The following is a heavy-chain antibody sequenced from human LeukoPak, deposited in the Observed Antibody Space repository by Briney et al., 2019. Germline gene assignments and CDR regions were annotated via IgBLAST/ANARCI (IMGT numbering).Heavy chain of an antibody. Sequence: SGTLCLTCAVSGGSISSYYRSWIRQPAGKGLEWVGRIYTSGSTNYNPSLKSRVTMSVDPSKNQFSLKLSSVTAADTAVYYCARDSYQLLEYNWFDPWGQGTLVTVSS. D-gene: IGHD2-2*01. V-gene: IGHV4-4*07. CDR1: GGSISSYY. CDR2: IYTSGST. CDR3: ARDSYQLLEYNWFDP. J-gene: IGHJ5*02.